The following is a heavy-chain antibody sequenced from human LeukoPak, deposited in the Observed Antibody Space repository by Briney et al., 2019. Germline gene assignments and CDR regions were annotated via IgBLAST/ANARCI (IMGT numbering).Heavy chain of an antibody. J-gene: IGHJ5*01. CDR1: GGSFSGYY. CDR3: ARRLTYYYDSSGYSLSSRWFDP. V-gene: IGHV4-34*01. D-gene: IGHD3-22*01. Sequence: SETLSPTCAVYGGSFSGYYWSWIRQPPGKGLEWIGEINHSGSTNYNPSLKSRVTISVDTSKNQFSLKLSSVTAADTAVYYCARRLTYYYDSSGYSLSSRWFDPWGQGTLVTVSS. CDR2: INHSGST.